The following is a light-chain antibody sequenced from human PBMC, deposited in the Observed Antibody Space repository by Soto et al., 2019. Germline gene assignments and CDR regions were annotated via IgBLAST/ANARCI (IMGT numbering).Light chain of an antibody. CDR3: SSYAGSNRGYV. V-gene: IGLV2-8*01. J-gene: IGLJ1*01. CDR1: SREIGNYKF. CDR2: EVS. Sequence: QSVLTQPPSASGSPVQSVTISCTGNSREIGNYKFVSWYQQHPGRAPKLIIYEVSLRPSGVPDRFSGSKSGNTASLTVSGLQDEDEADYYCSSYAGSNRGYVFGTGTKVTVL.